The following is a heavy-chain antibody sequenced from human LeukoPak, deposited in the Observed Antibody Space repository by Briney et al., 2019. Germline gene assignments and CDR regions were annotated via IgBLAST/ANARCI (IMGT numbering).Heavy chain of an antibody. CDR3: ARMMYYYDSSGHSGAFDI. V-gene: IGHV4-34*01. CDR1: GGSFSGYY. J-gene: IGHJ3*02. D-gene: IGHD3-22*01. Sequence: SETLSLTCAVYGGSFSGYYWSWIRQPPGKGLEWIGEINHSGSTNYNPSLKSRVTISVDTSKSQFSLKPSSVTAADTAVYYCARMMYYYDSSGHSGAFDIWGQGTMVTVSS. CDR2: INHSGST.